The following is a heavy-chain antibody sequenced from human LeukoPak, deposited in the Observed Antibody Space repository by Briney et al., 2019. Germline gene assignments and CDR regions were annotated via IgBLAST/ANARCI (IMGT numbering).Heavy chain of an antibody. D-gene: IGHD7-27*01. CDR2: INGRAATT. CDR1: GFTFSSYA. Sequence: GGSLRLSCAASGFSSGFTFSSYAMSWVRQAPGKGLEWVASINGRAATTYYADSVKGRFTISRDNSKNTLYLQMNSLGADDTAVYYCAKAPATGEGYYFYYMDVWGKGTTVTVSS. V-gene: IGHV3-23*01. J-gene: IGHJ6*03. CDR3: AKAPATGEGYYFYYMDV.